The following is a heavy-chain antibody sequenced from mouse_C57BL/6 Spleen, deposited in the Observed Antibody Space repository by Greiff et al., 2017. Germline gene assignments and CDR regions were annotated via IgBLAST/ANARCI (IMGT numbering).Heavy chain of an antibody. V-gene: IGHV10-3*01. CDR3: VRDNYGSSLFAY. J-gene: IGHJ3*01. Sequence: EVHLVESGGGLVQPKGSLKLSCAASGFTFNTYAMHWVRQAPGKGLEWVARIRSKSSNYATYYADSVKDRFTIARDDSQSMLYLQMNNLKTEDTALYCCVRDNYGSSLFAYWGQGTLVTVSA. CDR2: IRSKSSNYAT. CDR1: GFTFNTYA. D-gene: IGHD1-1*01.